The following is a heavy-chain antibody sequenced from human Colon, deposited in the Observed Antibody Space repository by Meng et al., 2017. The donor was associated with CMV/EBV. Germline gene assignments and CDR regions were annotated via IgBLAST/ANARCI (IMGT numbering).Heavy chain of an antibody. J-gene: IGHJ4*02. V-gene: IGHV4-4*07. CDR2: VYISGNT. CDR1: GASITSYY. D-gene: IGHD3-10*01. CDR3: ARDSNLSGLAY. Sequence: QVQLRESGPGLVKPSETLSLTCTVSGASITSYYWSWIRQPAGKGLEWIGRVYISGNTNYNPSLKSRVTMSIDTSKNQLSLNIRSVTGADTAVYYCARDSNLSGLAYWGQGTLVTVSS.